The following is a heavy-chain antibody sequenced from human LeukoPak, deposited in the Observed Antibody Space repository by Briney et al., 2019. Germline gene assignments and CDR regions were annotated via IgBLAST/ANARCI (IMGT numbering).Heavy chain of an antibody. CDR1: GFTFTSSA. Sequence: SVKVSCKASGFTFTSSAMQWVRQARGQRLEWIGWIVVGSGNTNYAQKFQERVTITRDMSTSTVYMELSSLRSEDTAVYYCARDRRAYCSSTSCLAFDPWGQGTLVTVSS. CDR2: IVVGSGNT. D-gene: IGHD2-2*01. J-gene: IGHJ5*02. V-gene: IGHV1-58*02. CDR3: ARDRRAYCSSTSCLAFDP.